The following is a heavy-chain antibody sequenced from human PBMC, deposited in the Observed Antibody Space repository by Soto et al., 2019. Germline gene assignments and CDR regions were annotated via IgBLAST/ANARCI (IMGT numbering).Heavy chain of an antibody. Sequence: TGGSLRLSCAASGFTFSSYGMHWVRQAPGKGLEWVAVIWYDGSNKYYADSVKGRFTISRDNSKNTLYLQMNSLRAEDTAVYYCARDRGAGIYYFDYWGQGTLVTVSS. V-gene: IGHV3-33*01. J-gene: IGHJ4*02. D-gene: IGHD2-15*01. CDR1: GFTFSSYG. CDR3: ARDRGAGIYYFDY. CDR2: IWYDGSNK.